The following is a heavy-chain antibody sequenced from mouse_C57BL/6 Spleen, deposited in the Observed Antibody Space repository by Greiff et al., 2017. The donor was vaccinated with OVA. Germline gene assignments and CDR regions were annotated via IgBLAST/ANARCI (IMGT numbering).Heavy chain of an antibody. V-gene: IGHV1-80*01. CDR2: IYPGDGDT. J-gene: IGHJ4*01. CDR3: ARGDYGNYVGAMDY. Sequence: VQLQQSGAELVKPGASVKISCKASGYAFSSYWMNWVKQRPGKGLEWIGQIYPGDGDTNYNGKFKGKATLTADKSSSTAYMQLSSLTSEDSAVYFCARGDYGNYVGAMDYWGQGTSVTVSS. CDR1: GYAFSSYW. D-gene: IGHD2-1*01.